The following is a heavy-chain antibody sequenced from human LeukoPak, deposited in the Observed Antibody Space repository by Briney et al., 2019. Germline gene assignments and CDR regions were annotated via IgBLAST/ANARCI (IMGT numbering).Heavy chain of an antibody. Sequence: PGGSLRLSCAASGFTFSSHGMNWVRQAPGKGLEWVSGISGSGGRTYYADSVKGRFTISRDNSNHMLYLQMNSLIAEDTAIYYCARSLPLRGTYSFDYWGQGVLVTVSS. V-gene: IGHV3-23*01. D-gene: IGHD1-26*01. J-gene: IGHJ4*02. CDR1: GFTFSSHG. CDR3: ARSLPLRGTYSFDY. CDR2: ISGSGGRT.